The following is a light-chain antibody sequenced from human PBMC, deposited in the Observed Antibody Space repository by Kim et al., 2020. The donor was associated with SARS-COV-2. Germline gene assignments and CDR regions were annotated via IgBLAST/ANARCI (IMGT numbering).Light chain of an antibody. Sequence: QSVLTQPPSASGTPGQRVTVSCSGGRSNIGVNSVTWYQHLPGTAPNLLIFHNYERPSGVPDRFSGSKSGTSASLAIRGLQAEDEADYYCEAWDDSLVGDVFGTGTKVTVL. V-gene: IGLV1-44*01. CDR2: HNY. CDR1: RSNIGVNS. CDR3: EAWDDSLVGDV. J-gene: IGLJ1*01.